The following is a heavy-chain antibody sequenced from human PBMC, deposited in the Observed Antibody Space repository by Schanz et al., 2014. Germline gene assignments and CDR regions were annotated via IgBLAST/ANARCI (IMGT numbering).Heavy chain of an antibody. CDR1: GYTFTGYY. D-gene: IGHD6-13*01. CDR2: INPNSGTT. CDR3: ARDGVDAAAGGNY. J-gene: IGHJ4*02. Sequence: QVQLVQSGGEMKKPGASVKVSCKASGYTFTGYYMHWVRQAPGQGLEWMGWINPNSGTTNYAQKFQGWVTMTRDTSTSTVYMELSSLRSEDTAVYYCARDGVDAAAGGNYWGQGTLVTVSS. V-gene: IGHV1-2*04.